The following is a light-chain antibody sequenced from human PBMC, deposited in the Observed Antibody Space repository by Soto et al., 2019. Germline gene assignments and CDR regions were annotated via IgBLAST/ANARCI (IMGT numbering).Light chain of an antibody. J-gene: IGKJ1*01. CDR3: QKYNGALRT. CDR2: AAS. CDR1: QGISNY. Sequence: DIQLTQSPSSLSASVGDRVTINCRASQGISNYVAWYQQKPGKVPKLLIYAASALQLGVPSRFSGSGSGTDFTLTISSLQPEDVATYYCQKYNGALRTFGQGTKVDIK. V-gene: IGKV1-27*01.